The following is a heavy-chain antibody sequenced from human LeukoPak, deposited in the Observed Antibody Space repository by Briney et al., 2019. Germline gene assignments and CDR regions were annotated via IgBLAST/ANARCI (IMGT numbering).Heavy chain of an antibody. V-gene: IGHV3-23*01. CDR1: GFTFSSYA. CDR3: AKSSGYYYVRYYFDY. J-gene: IGHJ4*02. CDR2: ISGSGGST. D-gene: IGHD3-22*01. Sequence: GGSLRLSCAASGFTFSSYAMSWVRQAPGKGLEWVSAISGSGGSTYYADSVKGRFTISRDNSKNTLYLQMNSLRAEDTAVYYCAKSSGYYYVRYYFDYWGQGTLVTVSS.